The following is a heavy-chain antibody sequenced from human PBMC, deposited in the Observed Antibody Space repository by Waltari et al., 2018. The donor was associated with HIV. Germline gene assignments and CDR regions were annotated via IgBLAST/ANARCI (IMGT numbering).Heavy chain of an antibody. CDR2: IGNSRSSI. V-gene: IGHV3-48*02. D-gene: IGHD5-18*01. J-gene: IGHJ4*02. Sequence: EVQLVESGGGLVQPGGSLSLSCAAPGFTFSKNNMNWVRKAQGKGLEWVSYIGNSRSSIYYADSVNGRFTISRDNAKNSLYLQMNSLRDEDTAVYYCARDRGYSPVFDYWGQGTLVTVSS. CDR1: GFTFSKNN. CDR3: ARDRGYSPVFDY.